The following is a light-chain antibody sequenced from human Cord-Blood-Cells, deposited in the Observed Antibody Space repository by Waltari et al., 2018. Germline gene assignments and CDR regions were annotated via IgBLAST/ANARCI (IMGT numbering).Light chain of an antibody. CDR1: QSVSSY. J-gene: IGKJ5*01. CDR3: QQRSNWPIT. Sequence: EIVLTQSPAPLPLSPGEGATLSCRASQSVSSYLAWYQQKPGQAPRLLIYDASNRATGIPARFSGSGSGTDFTLTISSLEPEDFAVYYCQQRSNWPITFGQGTRLEIK. V-gene: IGKV3-11*01. CDR2: DAS.